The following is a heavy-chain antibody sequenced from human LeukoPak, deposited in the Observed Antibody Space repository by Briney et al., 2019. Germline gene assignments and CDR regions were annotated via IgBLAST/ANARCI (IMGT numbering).Heavy chain of an antibody. V-gene: IGHV1-18*01. J-gene: IGHJ4*02. CDR3: ARTCSSSSCYMVH. CDR1: GYTFANFG. D-gene: IGHD2-2*02. CDR2: ISVYNGNT. Sequence: GASVKVSCKASGYTFANFGITWVRQAPGQGLEWMGWISVYNGNTNYAQNLQGRVTLPTDTSTSTAYIELRSLRSDDTALYYCARTCSSSSCYMVHWGQGTLVTVSS.